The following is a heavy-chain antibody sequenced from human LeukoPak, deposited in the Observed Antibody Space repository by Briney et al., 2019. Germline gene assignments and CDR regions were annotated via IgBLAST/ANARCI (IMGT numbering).Heavy chain of an antibody. V-gene: IGHV4-39*01. J-gene: IGHJ4*02. Sequence: SETLSLTCTVSGGSISSSSYYWGWIRQPPGKGLEWIGSIYYSGSTYYNPSLKSRVTISVDTSKNQFSLKLSPVTAADTAVYYCARQPKYYYDSSGYYHTSQFDYWGQGTLVTVSS. D-gene: IGHD3-22*01. CDR2: IYYSGST. CDR1: GGSISSSSYY. CDR3: ARQPKYYYDSSGYYHTSQFDY.